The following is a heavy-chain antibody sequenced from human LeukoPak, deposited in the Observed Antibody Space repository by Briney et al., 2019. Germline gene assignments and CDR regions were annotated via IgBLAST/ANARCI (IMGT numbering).Heavy chain of an antibody. J-gene: IGHJ4*02. CDR3: ARGSYCSGGSCYSGFVY. CDR1: GFTFSSYW. CDR2: IYSGGST. D-gene: IGHD2-15*01. V-gene: IGHV3-53*04. Sequence: GGSLRLSCAASGFTFSSYWMHWVRQAPGKGLVWVSVIYSGGSTYYADSVKGRFTISRHNSKNTLYLQMNSLRAEDTAVYYCARGSYCSGGSCYSGFVYWGQGTLVTVSS.